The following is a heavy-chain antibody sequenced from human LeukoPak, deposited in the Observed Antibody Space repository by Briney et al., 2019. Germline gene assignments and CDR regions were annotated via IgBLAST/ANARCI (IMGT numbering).Heavy chain of an antibody. D-gene: IGHD2-2*01. J-gene: IGHJ4*02. CDR2: IYSGGST. CDR3: AGLLVCSTTSCYGVDY. CDR1: GFTVSSNY. V-gene: IGHV3-53*01. Sequence: QPGGSLRLSCAASGFTVSSNYMSWVRQAPGKGLEWVSVIYSGGSTYYADSVKGRFTISRDNSKNTLYLQMNSLRAEDTAVYYCAGLLVCSTTSCYGVDYWGQGTLVTVSS.